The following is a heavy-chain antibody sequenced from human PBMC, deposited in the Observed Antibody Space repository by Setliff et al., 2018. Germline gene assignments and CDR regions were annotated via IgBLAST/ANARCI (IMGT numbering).Heavy chain of an antibody. CDR3: ARVNQYSSVWYNYYYGMDV. D-gene: IGHD6-19*01. V-gene: IGHV4-34*01. CDR2: INHSGSS. CDR1: GGSFSGYY. J-gene: IGHJ6*02. Sequence: PSETLSLTCAVYGGSFSGYYWTWIRQPPGKGLEWIGEINHSGSSNYNPSLKSRVTISVDTSKNQFSLNLSSVTAADTAVYYCARVNQYSSVWYNYYYGMDVWGQGTTVTVSS.